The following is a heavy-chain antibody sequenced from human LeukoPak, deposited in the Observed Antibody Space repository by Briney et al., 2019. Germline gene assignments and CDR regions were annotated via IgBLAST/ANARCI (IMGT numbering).Heavy chain of an antibody. J-gene: IGHJ4*02. CDR2: IKEDGSEK. V-gene: IGHV3-7*01. CDR1: GFTFSSYW. D-gene: IGHD3-22*01. CDR3: ARSRSGYYEDY. Sequence: QPGGSLRLSCAASGFTFSSYWMSWVRQAPGKGLEWVANIKEDGSEKYYVDSVKGRFTISRDNAKNSLSLQVNSLSAEDTAVYYCARSRSGYYEDYWGQGTLVTVSS.